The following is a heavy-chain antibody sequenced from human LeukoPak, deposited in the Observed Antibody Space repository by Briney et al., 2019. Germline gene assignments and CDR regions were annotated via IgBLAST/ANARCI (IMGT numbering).Heavy chain of an antibody. D-gene: IGHD3-3*01. CDR1: GYTFTGHY. CDR2: INPNSGGT. V-gene: IGHV1-2*02. CDR3: AVWKGYHDFWSGPFDY. J-gene: IGHJ4*02. Sequence: ASVKVSCKASGYTFTGHYIHWVRQAPGQGLEWMGWINPNSGGTNYAQKFQGRVTMTTDTSVSTGYMEISSLRSDDTAVYYCAVWKGYHDFWSGPFDYWGQGTRISVSS.